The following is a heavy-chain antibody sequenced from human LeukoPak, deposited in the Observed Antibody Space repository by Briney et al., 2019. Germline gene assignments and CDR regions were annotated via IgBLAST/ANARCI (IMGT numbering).Heavy chain of an antibody. V-gene: IGHV4-34*01. CDR1: GGSFSGYY. D-gene: IGHD3-16*02. Sequence: SETLSLTCAVYGGSFSGYYWSWIRQPPGKGLEWIGEINHSGSTNYNPPLKSRVTISVDTSKNQFSLKLSSVTAADTAVYYCARKGYVWGSYRYGFDYWGQGTLVTASS. CDR3: ARKGYVWGSYRYGFDY. CDR2: INHSGST. J-gene: IGHJ4*02.